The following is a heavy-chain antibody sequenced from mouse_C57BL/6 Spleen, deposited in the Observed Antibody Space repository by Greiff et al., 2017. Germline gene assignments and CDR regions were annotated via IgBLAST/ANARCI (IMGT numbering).Heavy chain of an antibody. D-gene: IGHD2-5*01. CDR1: GYAFSSSW. CDR2: IYPGDGDT. Sequence: VKLQQSGPELVKPGASVKISCKASGYAFSSSWMNWVKQRPGKGLEWIGRIYPGDGDTNYNGKFTGKATLTADKSSSAAYMQLSSLTSEDSAVYFCARVGSNYVFADWGQGTLVTVSA. V-gene: IGHV1-82*01. J-gene: IGHJ3*01. CDR3: ARVGSNYVFAD.